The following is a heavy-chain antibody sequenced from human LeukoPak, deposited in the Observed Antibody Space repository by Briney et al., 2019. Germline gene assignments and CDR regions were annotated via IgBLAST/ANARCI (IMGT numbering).Heavy chain of an antibody. V-gene: IGHV3-21*01. J-gene: IGHJ4*02. CDR2: ISSSSSYI. D-gene: IGHD5-18*01. CDR1: GFTFDNYN. CDR3: ARGPVDTAMVIGYYSDY. Sequence: GGSLRLSCAASGFTFDNYNMNWVRQAPGKGLEWVSSISSSSSYIYYADSVKGRFTISRDNAKNSLYLQMNSLRAEDTAVYYCARGPVDTAMVIGYYSDYWGQGTLVTVSS.